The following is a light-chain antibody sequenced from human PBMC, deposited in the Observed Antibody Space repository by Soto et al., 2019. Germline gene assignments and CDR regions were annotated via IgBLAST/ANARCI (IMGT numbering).Light chain of an antibody. CDR1: SSDIGASNF. J-gene: IGLJ1*01. V-gene: IGLV2-8*01. CDR2: EVT. Sequence: QSALTQPPSAPGSPGQSVTISCTGTSSDIGASNFVSWYQQHPGKAPKLVIYEVTKRPSGVPDRFSGSKFGNTASLTVSGLQTEDEADYYCSSFTGFSTVFXSGTKVTVL. CDR3: SSFTGFSTV.